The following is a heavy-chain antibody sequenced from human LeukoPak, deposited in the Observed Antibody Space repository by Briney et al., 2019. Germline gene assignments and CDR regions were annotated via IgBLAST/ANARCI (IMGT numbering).Heavy chain of an antibody. Sequence: ASVKVSCRASGYTFTSYYMHWVRQAPGQGLEWMGIINPSGGSTSYAQKFQGRVTMTRDTSTSTVYMELSSLRSEDTAVYYCAREGGYSGSYYVGDYWGQGTLVTVSS. V-gene: IGHV1-46*01. CDR3: AREGGYSGSYYVGDY. J-gene: IGHJ4*02. CDR2: INPSGGST. D-gene: IGHD1-26*01. CDR1: GYTFTSYY.